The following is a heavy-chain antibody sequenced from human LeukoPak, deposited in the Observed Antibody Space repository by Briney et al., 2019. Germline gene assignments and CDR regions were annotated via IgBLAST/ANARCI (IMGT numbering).Heavy chain of an antibody. CDR1: GFTFSGYW. Sequence: PGGSLRLSCVVSGFTFSGYWMNWVRQAPGKGLEWVANIKGSGSEKYYLDSVKGRFTISRDNSWNTLYLQMNSLTVEDTAVYYCARGWGEKGRCRGGTCNNPEFDYWGQGALVIVSS. CDR2: IKGSGSEK. CDR3: ARGWGEKGRCRGGTCNNPEFDY. D-gene: IGHD2-15*01. J-gene: IGHJ4*02. V-gene: IGHV3-7*01.